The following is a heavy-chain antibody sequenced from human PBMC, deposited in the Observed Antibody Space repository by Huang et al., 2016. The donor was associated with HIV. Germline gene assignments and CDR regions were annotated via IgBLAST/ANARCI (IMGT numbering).Heavy chain of an antibody. J-gene: IGHJ4*02. D-gene: IGHD1-1*01. V-gene: IGHV1-24*01. CDR1: GFALSEMS. CDR3: ASLQDNTSFDF. CDR2: LDPEDGDI. Sequence: QVQLVQSGAEVTKPGASTKVSCKVSGFALSEMSIHWVRQSPGRGLGWMGGLDPEDGDIIYAKKFQGRLTMTEDTSTDTAYMVLNSLTFEDTAVYYCASLQDNTSFDFWGQGTLVTVSS.